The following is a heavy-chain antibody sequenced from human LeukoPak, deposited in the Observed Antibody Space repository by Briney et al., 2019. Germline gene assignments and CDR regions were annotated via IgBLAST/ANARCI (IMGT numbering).Heavy chain of an antibody. CDR1: GGSISSGGYY. Sequence: SQTLSLTCTVSGGSISSGGYYWSWIRQPPGKGLEWIGYIYHSGSTYYNPSLKSRVTISVDTSKNQFSLKLSSVTAADTAVYYCARDSHREDYYDSSGYYHFLDYWGQGTLVTVSS. V-gene: IGHV4-30-2*01. CDR3: ARDSHREDYYDSSGYYHFLDY. D-gene: IGHD3-22*01. J-gene: IGHJ4*02. CDR2: IYHSGST.